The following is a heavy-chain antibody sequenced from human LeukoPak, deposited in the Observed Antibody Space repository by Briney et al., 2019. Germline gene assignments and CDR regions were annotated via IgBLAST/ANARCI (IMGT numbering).Heavy chain of an antibody. CDR1: GFTFSSYG. CDR3: ASARGTSEHDY. Sequence: GGSLRLSCAESGFTFSSYGMHWVRQAPGKGLEWVAVIWYDGSNKYYADSVKGRFTISRDNAKNSLYLQMNSLRAEDTAVYYCASARGTSEHDYWGQGTLVTVSS. CDR2: IWYDGSNK. J-gene: IGHJ4*02. D-gene: IGHD1/OR15-1a*01. V-gene: IGHV3-33*03.